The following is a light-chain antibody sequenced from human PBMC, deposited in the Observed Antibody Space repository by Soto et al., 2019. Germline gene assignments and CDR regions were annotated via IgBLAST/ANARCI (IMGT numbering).Light chain of an antibody. CDR1: QRLLHSNGNNF. CDR3: MQALQTPYT. V-gene: IGKV2-28*01. Sequence: EIVMTQSPPSLTVTPGEPASISCRSSQRLLHSNGNNFLGWYLQKPGQSPQLLIYLGFNRASGVPDRVSGSGAGTDFTLKISRVEAEDVGVYYCMQALQTPYTFGQGTKVDIK. CDR2: LGF. J-gene: IGKJ2*01.